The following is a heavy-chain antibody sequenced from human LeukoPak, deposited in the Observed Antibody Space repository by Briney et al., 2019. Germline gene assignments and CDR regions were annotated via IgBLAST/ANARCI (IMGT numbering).Heavy chain of an antibody. J-gene: IGHJ4*02. CDR3: AKDTAYYYGSGSFYFDY. CDR1: GFTFSSYV. Sequence: SGGSLRLSCAASGFTFSSYVMSWVRQAPGKGLEWVSAISGSGGSTYYADSVKGRFTISRDNSKNTLYLQMNSLRAEDTAVYYCAKDTAYYYGSGSFYFDYWGQGTLVTVSS. V-gene: IGHV3-23*01. CDR2: ISGSGGST. D-gene: IGHD3-10*01.